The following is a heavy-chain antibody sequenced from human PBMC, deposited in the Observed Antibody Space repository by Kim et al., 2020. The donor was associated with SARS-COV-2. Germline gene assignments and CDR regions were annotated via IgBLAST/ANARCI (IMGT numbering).Heavy chain of an antibody. J-gene: IGHJ4*02. CDR1: GYIFTNYE. Sequence: ASVKVSCTASGYIFTNYEIHWVRQAPGQGLEWMGLFNSNSGGTKYAQKFQGRVTMTRDTSISTAYMELSSLISDDTAVYYCGRSRALDHWGQGALVTVSS. V-gene: IGHV1-2*02. CDR2: FNSNSGGT. CDR3: GRSRALDH.